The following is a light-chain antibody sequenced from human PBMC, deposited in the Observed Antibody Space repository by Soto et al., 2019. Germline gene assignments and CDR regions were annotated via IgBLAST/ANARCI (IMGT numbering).Light chain of an antibody. CDR2: DVS. Sequence: LITQSPSILSVSPGERATLSCRAGQGVTTNFAWYQQKSGQSPRLLIYDVSIRATGVPARFSGTGSETDFTLTISGLQSEDSAIYFCQQYNNWPFSFGQGTRLEIK. CDR3: QQYNNWPFS. J-gene: IGKJ5*01. CDR1: QGVTTN. V-gene: IGKV3-15*01.